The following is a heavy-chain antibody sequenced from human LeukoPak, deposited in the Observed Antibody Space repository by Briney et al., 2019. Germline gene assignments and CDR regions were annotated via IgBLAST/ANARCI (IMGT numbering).Heavy chain of an antibody. CDR2: ISSSSSYI. J-gene: IGHJ4*02. V-gene: IGHV3-21*01. CDR3: ASYSGSYYYY. Sequence: PGGSLRLSCAASGLTFSSYSMNWVRQAPGKGLEWVSSISSSSSYIYYADSVKGRFTISRDNAKNSLYLQMNSLRAEDTAVYYCASYSGSYYYYWGQGTLVTVSS. D-gene: IGHD1-26*01. CDR1: GLTFSSYS.